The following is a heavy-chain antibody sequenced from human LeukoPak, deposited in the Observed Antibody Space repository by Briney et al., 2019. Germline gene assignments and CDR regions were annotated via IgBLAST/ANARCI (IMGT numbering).Heavy chain of an antibody. CDR2: FTSDGSDK. J-gene: IGHJ5*02. V-gene: IGHV3-30*04. D-gene: IGHD3-9*01. CDR1: GFTFSDYA. CDR3: ARWGAYYDILTGYYKETWFDP. Sequence: PGRSLRLSCAASGFTFSDYAMHWVRQAPGKGLEWVAVFTSDGSDKYYVDSVKGRFTISRDNSKNTLFLQMNSLRAEDTAVYYCARWGAYYDILTGYYKETWFDPWGQGTLVTVSS.